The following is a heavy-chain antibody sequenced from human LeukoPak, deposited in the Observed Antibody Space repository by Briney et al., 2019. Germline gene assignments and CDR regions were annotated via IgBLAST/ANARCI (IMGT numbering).Heavy chain of an antibody. D-gene: IGHD3-22*01. CDR3: ARGQFYHDSTGYSD. CDR1: GGSMSNYY. Sequence: PSETLSLTCTVSGGSMSNYYWIWMRQPPGKGLEWIGYIYYSGTTSYNPSLKSRVTISVDTSKNQFSLKVNSVTAADAAVYYCARGQFYHDSTGYSDWGQGTLVTVSS. V-gene: IGHV4-59*01. J-gene: IGHJ4*02. CDR2: IYYSGTT.